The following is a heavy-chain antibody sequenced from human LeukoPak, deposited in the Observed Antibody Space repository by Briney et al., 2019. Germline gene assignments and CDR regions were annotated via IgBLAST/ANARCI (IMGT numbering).Heavy chain of an antibody. CDR3: ARDRDCSSTSCPIDY. V-gene: IGHV3-21*01. CDR2: ISSSSSYI. Sequence: PGGSLRLSCAASGFTFSSYSMNWVRQAPGKGLEWVSSISSSSSYIYYADSVKGRFTISRDNAKNSLYLQMNSLRAEDTAVYYCARDRDCSSTSCPIDYWDQGTLVTVSS. J-gene: IGHJ4*02. D-gene: IGHD2-2*01. CDR1: GFTFSSYS.